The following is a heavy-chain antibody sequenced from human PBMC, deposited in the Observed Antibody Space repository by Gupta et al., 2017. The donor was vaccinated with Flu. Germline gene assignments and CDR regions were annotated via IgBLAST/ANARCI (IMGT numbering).Heavy chain of an antibody. D-gene: IGHD2-2*02. CDR2: IIPIFGTA. J-gene: IGHJ6*02. CDR3: ARGYCSSTSCYRNYYYYGMDV. CDR1: GGTFSSYA. V-gene: IGHV1-69*01. Sequence: QVQLVQSGAEVKKPGSSVKVSCKASGGTFSSYAISWVRQAPGQGLEWMGGIIPIFGTANYAQKFQGRVTITADESTSTAYMELSSLRSEDTAVYYCARGYCSSTSCYRNYYYYGMDVWGQGTTVTVSS.